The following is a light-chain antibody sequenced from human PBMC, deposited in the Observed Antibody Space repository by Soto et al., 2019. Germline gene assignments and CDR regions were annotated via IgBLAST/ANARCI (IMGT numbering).Light chain of an antibody. Sequence: DIQMTQSPSTLSASVGDRVTISCRASQSISSWLAWYQQKPGKAPKLLIYKASTLDTGVPSRFSGSGSGTEFTTTISSLQPHDFATYYCQQYNSYSPITFGPGTKVDIK. CDR1: QSISSW. V-gene: IGKV1-5*03. CDR3: QQYNSYSPIT. J-gene: IGKJ3*01. CDR2: KAS.